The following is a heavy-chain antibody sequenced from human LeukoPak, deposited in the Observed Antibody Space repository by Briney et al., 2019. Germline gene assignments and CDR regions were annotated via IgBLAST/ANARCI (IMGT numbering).Heavy chain of an antibody. J-gene: IGHJ4*02. Sequence: SETLSLTCAVSGGSISSSDSYWGWIRQPPGKGLEWIGSVYYSGNTYYTPSLKSRVTISVDTPKNHLSLRLRSVTAADTAVYYCARLRFGGVIGHFDYWGQGTLVTVSS. CDR1: GGSISSSDSY. V-gene: IGHV4-39*02. CDR2: VYYSGNT. D-gene: IGHD3-16*02. CDR3: ARLRFGGVIGHFDY.